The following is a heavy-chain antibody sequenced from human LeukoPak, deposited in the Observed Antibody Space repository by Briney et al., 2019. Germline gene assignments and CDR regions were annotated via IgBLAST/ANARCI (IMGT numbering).Heavy chain of an antibody. V-gene: IGHV1-46*01. D-gene: IGHD3-10*01. J-gene: IGHJ5*02. CDR1: GYTFTSYY. CDR2: INPSGGST. CDR3: ARGFKVRGLLRFDP. Sequence: ASVKVSCKASGYTFTSYYMHWVRQAPGQGLEWMGIINPSGGSTSYAQKFQGRVTMTRNTSINTAYMELSSLKSEDTAVYYCARGFKVRGLLRFDPWGQGTLVTVSS.